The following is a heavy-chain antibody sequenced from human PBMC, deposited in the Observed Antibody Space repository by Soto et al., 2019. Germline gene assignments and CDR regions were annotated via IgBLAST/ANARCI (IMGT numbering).Heavy chain of an antibody. CDR1: GFTFSTYV. CDR2: MWYDGSNK. CDR3: AREGANYARDV. J-gene: IGHJ6*02. Sequence: QVQLVESGGGVVQPGRSLRLSCAASGFTFSTYVMHWVRQPPGKGLERVAVMWYDGSNKNYGESVRGRFTISRDNSRNTLYLEMSSLRAEDTALYYCAREGANYARDVWGQGTTVTVSS. V-gene: IGHV3-33*01. D-gene: IGHD1-26*01.